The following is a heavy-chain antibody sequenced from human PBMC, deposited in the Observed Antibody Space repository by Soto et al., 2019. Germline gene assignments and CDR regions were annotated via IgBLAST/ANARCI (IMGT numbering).Heavy chain of an antibody. D-gene: IGHD6-19*01. J-gene: IGHJ4*02. Sequence: EVRLVESGGGLVQPGGSLRLSCEASGFTFDDYAMHWVRQAPGKGLEWVSGIAWNSGRIEYVDSVKGRFSISRDNAKNSLSLQMNSLRTDDTAVYYCAKSRRVAAPDFPSFAFDIWGQGLLVTVSS. V-gene: IGHV3-9*01. CDR2: IAWNSGRI. CDR1: GFTFDDYA. CDR3: AKSRRVAAPDFPSFAFDI.